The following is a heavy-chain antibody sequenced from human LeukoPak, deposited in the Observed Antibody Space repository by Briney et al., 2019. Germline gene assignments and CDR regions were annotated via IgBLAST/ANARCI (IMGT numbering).Heavy chain of an antibody. CDR1: GGTFSSYA. CDR2: IIPILGIA. J-gene: IGHJ3*02. V-gene: IGHV1-69*04. Sequence: SVKVSCKASGGTFSSYAISWVRQAPGQGLEWMGRIIPILGIANCAQKFQGRVTITADKSTSTAYMELSSLRSEDTAVYYCARAPRYSSGGYYAFDIWGQGTMVTVSS. CDR3: ARAPRYSSGGYYAFDI. D-gene: IGHD6-19*01.